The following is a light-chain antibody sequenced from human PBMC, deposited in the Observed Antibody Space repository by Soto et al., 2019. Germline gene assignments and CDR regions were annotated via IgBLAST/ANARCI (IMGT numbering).Light chain of an antibody. CDR2: GVS. CDR1: QSVSSY. Sequence: EIVWTQSPGTLSLSPGERVTLSCRASQSVSSYLAWYQQKPGQAPRLLISGVSNRATGTPDRFSGSGSGTDFTLTISSLEPEDFAVFYCHQYGISPPTFGPGTKVDIK. J-gene: IGKJ1*01. V-gene: IGKV3-20*01. CDR3: HQYGISPPT.